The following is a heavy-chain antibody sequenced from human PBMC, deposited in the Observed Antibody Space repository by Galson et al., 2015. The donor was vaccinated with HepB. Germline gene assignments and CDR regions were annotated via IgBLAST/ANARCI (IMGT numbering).Heavy chain of an antibody. D-gene: IGHD6-19*01. CDR3: AKGPGIAVAKRYFDY. J-gene: IGHJ4*02. V-gene: IGHV3-9*01. CDR1: GFNFDNYA. CDR2: ISWNNGDI. Sequence: SLRLSCAASGFNFDNYAMHWVRQAPGKGLEWVSGISWNNGDIGYADSVEGRFTISRDNAKNSLYLQMNSLRVEDTALYYCAKGPGIAVAKRYFDYCGQGTLVTVSS.